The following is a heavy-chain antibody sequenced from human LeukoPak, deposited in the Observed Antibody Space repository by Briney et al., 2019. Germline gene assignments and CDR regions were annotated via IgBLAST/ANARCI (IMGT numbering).Heavy chain of an antibody. Sequence: SETLSLTCTVSGGSISSYYWSWIRQPPGKGLEWIGYIYYSGSTNYNPSLKSRVTISVDTSKNQFSLKLSSVTAADTAVYYCARAGYSSSWYEGYWGQGTLVTVSS. J-gene: IGHJ4*02. V-gene: IGHV4-59*08. CDR3: ARAGYSSSWYEGY. D-gene: IGHD6-13*01. CDR2: IYYSGST. CDR1: GGSISSYY.